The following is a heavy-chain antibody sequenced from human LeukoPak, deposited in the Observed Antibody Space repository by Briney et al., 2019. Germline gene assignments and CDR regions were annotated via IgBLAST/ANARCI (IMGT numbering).Heavy chain of an antibody. D-gene: IGHD2-15*01. CDR2: IYYSGST. CDR1: GGSISSYY. Sequence: SETLSLTCTVSGGSISSYYWGWIRQPPGKGLEWIGYIYYSGSTNYNPSLKSRVTISVDTSKNQFSLKLSSVTAADTAVYYCARLTGDCSGGSCYLGYWGQGTLVTVSS. J-gene: IGHJ4*02. CDR3: ARLTGDCSGGSCYLGY. V-gene: IGHV4-59*01.